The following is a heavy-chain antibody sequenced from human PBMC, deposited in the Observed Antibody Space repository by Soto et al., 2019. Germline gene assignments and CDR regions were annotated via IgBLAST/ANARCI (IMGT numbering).Heavy chain of an antibody. V-gene: IGHV1-69*13. CDR1: GGTFSSYA. D-gene: IGHD5-12*01. J-gene: IGHJ6*02. Sequence: GASVKVSCKASGGTFSSYAISWVRQAPGQGLEWMGGIIPIFGTANYAQKFQGRVTITADESTSTAYMELSSLRSEDTAVYYCARERHRDGYNLAYYYYYGMDVWGQGTTVTVSS. CDR3: ARERHRDGYNLAYYYYYGMDV. CDR2: IIPIFGTA.